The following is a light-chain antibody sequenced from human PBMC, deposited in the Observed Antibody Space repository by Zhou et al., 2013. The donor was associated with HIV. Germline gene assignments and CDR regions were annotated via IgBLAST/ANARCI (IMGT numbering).Light chain of an antibody. CDR2: DVS. V-gene: IGKV3-20*01. J-gene: IGKJ3*01. CDR1: QTVSSSH. CDR3: QQYGSSPPFT. Sequence: EVLMTQSPVTLSVSPGERATLSCRASQTVSSSHLAWYAQKPGQAPRLIIYDVSSRPTGIPDRFSGSGSGTDFTLTISRLEAEDFTLYYCQQYGSSPPFTFGPGTKVDI.